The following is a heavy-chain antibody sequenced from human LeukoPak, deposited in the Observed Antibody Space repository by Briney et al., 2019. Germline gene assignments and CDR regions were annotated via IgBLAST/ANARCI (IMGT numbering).Heavy chain of an antibody. D-gene: IGHD2-2*01. CDR3: VRGIYCSSTSCQVSGYMDV. Sequence: SETLSLTCTVSGGSISSGGYYWSWIRQPAGKGLEWIGRIYASGSTNYNPSLKSRVTISVDTSKNQFSLKLSSVTAADTAMYYCVRGIYCSSTSCQVSGYMDVWGKGTTVTVSS. CDR2: IYASGST. V-gene: IGHV4-61*02. CDR1: GGSISSGGYY. J-gene: IGHJ6*03.